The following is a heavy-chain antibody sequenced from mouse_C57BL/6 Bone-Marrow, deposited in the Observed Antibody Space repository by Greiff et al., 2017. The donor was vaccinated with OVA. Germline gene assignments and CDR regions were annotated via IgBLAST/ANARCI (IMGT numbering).Heavy chain of an antibody. V-gene: IGHV2-2*01. CDR2: IWSGGSP. J-gene: IGHJ2*01. CDR1: GFSFTNYG. Sequence: VPLQQSGPGLVQPPQSLSITCTVSGFSFTNYGVHWVRQSPGKGLEWLGAIWSGGSPDYNAAFIYRLSISKDNSESQVFFKMNSLQADDTAIYYCARMAYYSNSNYFDNWGQGTTLTVSS. D-gene: IGHD2-5*01. CDR3: ARMAYYSNSNYFDN.